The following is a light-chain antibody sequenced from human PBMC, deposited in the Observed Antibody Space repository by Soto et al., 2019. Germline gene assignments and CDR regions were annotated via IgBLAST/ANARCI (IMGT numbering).Light chain of an antibody. CDR1: SSDVGGYND. V-gene: IGLV2-8*01. CDR2: EVS. J-gene: IGLJ2*01. Sequence: QSALTQPPSASGSPGQSVAISCTGSSSDVGGYNDVSWYQQHPGKAPKLMIYEVSKRPSGVPDRFSGSKSGNTASLTVSGHQADDEADYDCSLKTGTNNLGVLFGGGTKVTAL. CDR3: SLKTGTNNLGVL.